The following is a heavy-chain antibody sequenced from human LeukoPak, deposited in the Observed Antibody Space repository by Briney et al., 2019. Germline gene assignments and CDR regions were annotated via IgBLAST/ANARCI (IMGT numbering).Heavy chain of an antibody. J-gene: IGHJ4*02. D-gene: IGHD1-7*01. CDR3: ARDLRNYIFDY. V-gene: IGHV3-21*01. CDR2: ISSSSSYI. CDR1: GFTFSSYS. Sequence: GGPLRLSCAASGFTFSSYSMNWVRQAPGKGLEWVSSISSSSSYIYYADSVKGRFTISRDNAKNSLYLQMNSLRAEDTAVYYCARDLRNYIFDYWGQGTLVTVSS.